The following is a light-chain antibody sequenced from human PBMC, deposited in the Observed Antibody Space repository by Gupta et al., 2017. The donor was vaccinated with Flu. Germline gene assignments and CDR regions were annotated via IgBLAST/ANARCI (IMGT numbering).Light chain of an antibody. CDR2: CNS. J-gene: IGLJ2*01. CDR1: SSNIGAGYD. V-gene: IGLV1-40*01. CDR3: YSSDNSLRGPLV. Sequence: QSVLTQPPSVSGAPGQRVTISCTGSSSNIGAGYDVHWYQQLPGTDPKLRSDCNSNRRSGVPDRFSGAKSGASASPVTTSRHDEDDADDYYYSSDNSLRGPLVFGTGTKLTVL.